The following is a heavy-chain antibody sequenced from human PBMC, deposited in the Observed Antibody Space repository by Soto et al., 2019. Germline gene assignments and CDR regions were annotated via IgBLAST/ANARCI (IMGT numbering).Heavy chain of an antibody. D-gene: IGHD3-22*01. Sequence: QVQLVQSGAEEKKPGASVKVSCKASGYTFTSYVLHWVRQAPGQGLEWMGWINAGNGNTKYSQRFQGRVTITRDTSADTAYMELSSLRSEDTAVYYCARTYYDTSGFYSRYFDYWGQGTLVTVSS. CDR1: GYTFTSYV. CDR2: INAGNGNT. J-gene: IGHJ4*02. V-gene: IGHV1-3*05. CDR3: ARTYYDTSGFYSRYFDY.